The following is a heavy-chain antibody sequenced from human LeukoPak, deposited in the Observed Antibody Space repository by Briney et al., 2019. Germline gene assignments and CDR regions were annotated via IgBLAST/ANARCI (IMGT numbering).Heavy chain of an antibody. D-gene: IGHD6-13*01. CDR3: ARDPAAGGYYLDY. CDR2: IIPIFGTA. Sequence: SVKVSCKASGGTFSSYAISWVRQAPGRGLEWMGGIIPIFGTANYAQKFQGRVTITADKSTSTAYMELSSLRSEDTAVYYCARDPAAGGYYLDYWGQGTLVTVSS. V-gene: IGHV1-69*06. J-gene: IGHJ4*02. CDR1: GGTFSSYA.